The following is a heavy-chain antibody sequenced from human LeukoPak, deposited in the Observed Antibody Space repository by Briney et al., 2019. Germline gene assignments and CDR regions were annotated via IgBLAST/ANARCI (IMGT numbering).Heavy chain of an antibody. V-gene: IGHV4-59*01. J-gene: IGHJ6*02. CDR1: GGSISSYY. CDR3: ARAPGGYYYGMDV. CDR2: IYYSGST. Sequence: SETLSLTCTVSGGSISSYYWSWIRQPPGKGLEWIGYIYYSGSTNYNPSLKSRVTISVDTSKNQFPLKLSSVTAADTAVYYCARAPGGYYYGMDVWGQGTTVTVSS. D-gene: IGHD3-16*01.